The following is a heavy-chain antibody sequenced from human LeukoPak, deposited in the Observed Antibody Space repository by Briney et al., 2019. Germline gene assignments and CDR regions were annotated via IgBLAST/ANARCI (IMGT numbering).Heavy chain of an antibody. V-gene: IGHV3-23*01. D-gene: IGHD6-19*01. J-gene: IGHJ4*02. CDR3: AKAGRPQAVAGWIDY. Sequence: GGSLRLSCAAPGLTFNNYVMSWVRQAPGKGLEWVSAMGGGGTTYYADYVKGRFTISRDTSKNTLYLQMNSLRAEDTAIYYCAKAGRPQAVAGWIDYWGQGTLVTVSS. CDR1: GLTFNNYV. CDR2: MGGGGTT.